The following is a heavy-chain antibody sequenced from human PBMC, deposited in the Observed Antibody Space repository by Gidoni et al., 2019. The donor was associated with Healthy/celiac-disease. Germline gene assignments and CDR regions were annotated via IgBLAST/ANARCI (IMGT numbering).Heavy chain of an antibody. CDR3: ARGKLTYYFDY. V-gene: IGHV4-59*01. Sequence: QVQLQESGPGLVKPSETLSLTCTVSGASISSYYWSWIRQPPGKGLEWIGYIYYSGSTNYNPSLKSRVTISVDTSKNQCSLKLSSVTAADTAVYDCARGKLTYYFDYWGQGTLVTVSS. J-gene: IGHJ4*02. CDR1: GASISSYY. CDR2: IYYSGST.